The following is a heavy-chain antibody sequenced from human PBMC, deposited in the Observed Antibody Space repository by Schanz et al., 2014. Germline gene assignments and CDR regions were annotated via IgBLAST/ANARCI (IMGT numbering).Heavy chain of an antibody. V-gene: IGHV1-18*01. CDR3: AKSEYDIFTGSYSRLDP. CDR2: ISVYTGNT. D-gene: IGHD3-9*01. CDR1: GYTFTTYA. J-gene: IGHJ5*02. Sequence: QVQLVQSGAEAKKPGASVRVSCKASGYTFTTYAMSWVRQAPGQGLEWVGWISVYTGNTKYGQKVQGRVTMTADTSTNTAYMELSSLISDDTAVYYGAKSEYDIFTGSYSRLDPWGQGTLVTVSS.